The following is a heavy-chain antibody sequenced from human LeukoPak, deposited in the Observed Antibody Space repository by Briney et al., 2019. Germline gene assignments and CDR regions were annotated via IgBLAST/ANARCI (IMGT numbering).Heavy chain of an antibody. CDR2: IYYSGST. CDR1: GGSISSYY. V-gene: IGHV4-59*01. Sequence: TSETLSLTCTVSGGSISSYYWSWIRQPPGKGLEWIGYIYYSGSTNYNPSLKGRVTISVDTSKNQFSLKLSSVTAADTAVYYCARTDKSDAFDIWGQGTMVTVSS. J-gene: IGHJ3*02. D-gene: IGHD3-9*01. CDR3: ARTDKSDAFDI.